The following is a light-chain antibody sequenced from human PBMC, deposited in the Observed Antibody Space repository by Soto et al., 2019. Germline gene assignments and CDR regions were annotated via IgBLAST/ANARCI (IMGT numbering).Light chain of an antibody. CDR1: SSDVGDYEH. CDR3: TLYTSSSTWV. CDR2: DVT. V-gene: IGLV2-18*01. Sequence: QSALTQPPSVSGSPGQSVTISCTVTSSDVGDYEHVSWYQQAPGTAPKLIIFDVTNRPSGVPDRFSGSKSGNTPSLTIFGLQDEDEDDYYCTLYTSSSTWVFGGGTKLTVL. J-gene: IGLJ3*02.